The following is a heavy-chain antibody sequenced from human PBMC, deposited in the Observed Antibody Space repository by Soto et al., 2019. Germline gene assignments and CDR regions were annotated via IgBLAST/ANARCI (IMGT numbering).Heavy chain of an antibody. Sequence: SETLYLTCALHGRSFCGYYWTWIRQPPGTGLEWIGEINHSGSTNYNPSLKSRVTISVDTSKNQFSLKLTSVTAADTAVYYCARDKLTGTFDYWGQGTLVT. CDR1: GRSFCGYY. J-gene: IGHJ4*02. CDR3: ARDKLTGTFDY. CDR2: INHSGST. V-gene: IGHV4-34*01. D-gene: IGHD2-8*02.